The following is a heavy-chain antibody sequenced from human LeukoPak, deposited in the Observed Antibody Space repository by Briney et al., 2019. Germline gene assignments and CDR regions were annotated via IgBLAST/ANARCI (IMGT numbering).Heavy chain of an antibody. D-gene: IGHD3-10*01. CDR1: GFTFDDFG. CDR2: LNWNGGRI. Sequence: GGSLRLSCEASGFTFDDFGFSWVRQFPGKGLEWVSGLNWNGGRIYYADSVKGRFSIPRDNAQNSVSLQMNSLRVEDTALYYCARRFGSGTPFDYWGPGTLVTVSS. CDR3: ARRFGSGTPFDY. J-gene: IGHJ4*02. V-gene: IGHV3-20*04.